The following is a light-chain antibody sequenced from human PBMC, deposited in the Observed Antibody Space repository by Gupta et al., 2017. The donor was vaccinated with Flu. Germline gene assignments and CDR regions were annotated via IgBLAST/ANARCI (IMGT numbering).Light chain of an antibody. CDR3: QQRSRWVT. V-gene: IGKV3-11*01. Sequence: IVLTQSPATLSLSPGERATLSCRASQSIDSYLAWFQQKPGQAPRLLIYDASNRATDIPTRFSGSGSGTDFTLTISSLEPEDFAVYYCQQRSRWVTFGGGTKVEIK. CDR2: DAS. CDR1: QSIDSY. J-gene: IGKJ4*01.